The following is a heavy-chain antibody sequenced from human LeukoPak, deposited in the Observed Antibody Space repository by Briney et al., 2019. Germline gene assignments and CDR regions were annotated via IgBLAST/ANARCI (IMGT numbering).Heavy chain of an antibody. CDR3: ARDDSSGYHDAFDI. D-gene: IGHD3-22*01. J-gene: IGHJ3*02. CDR2: IYYSGST. V-gene: IGHV4-30-4*08. CDR1: GGSISSGDYY. Sequence: PSETLSLTCTVSGGSISSGDYYWSWIRQPPGKGLEWIGYIYYSGSTYYNPSLKSRVTISVDTSKNQFSLKLSSVTAADTAVYYCARDDSSGYHDAFDIWGQGTMDTVSS.